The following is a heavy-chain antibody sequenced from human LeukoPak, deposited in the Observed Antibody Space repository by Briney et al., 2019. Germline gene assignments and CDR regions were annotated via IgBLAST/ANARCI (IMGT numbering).Heavy chain of an antibody. Sequence: GGSLRLSCAASGFTFSTYSMNWVRQAPGKGLEWVPYISSSSSTIYYADSVRGRFTISRDNAKNSLYLQMNSLRAEDTAVYYCAREYYSDSSGSDYWGQGTLVTVSS. CDR1: GFTFSTYS. J-gene: IGHJ4*02. CDR3: AREYYSDSSGSDY. CDR2: ISSSSSTI. V-gene: IGHV3-48*01. D-gene: IGHD3-22*01.